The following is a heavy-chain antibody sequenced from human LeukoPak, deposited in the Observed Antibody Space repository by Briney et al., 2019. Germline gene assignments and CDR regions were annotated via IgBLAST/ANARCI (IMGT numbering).Heavy chain of an antibody. CDR3: ALMGVNYYYYGMDV. V-gene: IGHV1-18*04. CDR1: GYTFTSYG. CDR2: ISGYNGNT. J-gene: IGHJ6*04. D-gene: IGHD2-21*01. Sequence: SSVNVSCKASGYTFTSYGISWVRQAPGQGLEWMGWISGYNGNTNYAQKLQGRVTMTTDTSTSTAYMELRSLRSDDTAVYYCALMGVNYYYYGMDVWGKGTTVTVSS.